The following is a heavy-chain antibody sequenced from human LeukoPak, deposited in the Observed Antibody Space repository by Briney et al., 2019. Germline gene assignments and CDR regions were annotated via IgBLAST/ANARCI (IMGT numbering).Heavy chain of an antibody. Sequence: GASVKVSCKASGYTFTGYYMHWVRQAPGQGLEWMGWINPNSGGTNYAQKFQGRVTMTRDTSISTAYMELSRLRSDDTAVYYCARDPVGYSYGYAFGYWGQGTLVTVSS. CDR1: GYTFTGYY. CDR2: INPNSGGT. CDR3: ARDPVGYSYGYAFGY. V-gene: IGHV1-2*02. J-gene: IGHJ4*02. D-gene: IGHD5-18*01.